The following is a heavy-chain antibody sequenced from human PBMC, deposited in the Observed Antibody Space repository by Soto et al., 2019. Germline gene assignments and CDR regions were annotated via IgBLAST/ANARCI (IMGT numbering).Heavy chain of an antibody. D-gene: IGHD6-19*01. CDR2: INHSGST. V-gene: IGHV4-34*01. J-gene: IGHJ4*02. CDR3: ARSSSYSSGSNDY. CDR1: GGSCSGYY. Sequence: QVQLQQWGAGLLKPSETLSLTCAVYGGSCSGYYWSWIRQPPGKELEWIGKINHSGSTNYNPSLKSRVTISVDTSKNQFSLKLSSVTAADTAVYYCARSSSYSSGSNDYWGQGTLVTVSS.